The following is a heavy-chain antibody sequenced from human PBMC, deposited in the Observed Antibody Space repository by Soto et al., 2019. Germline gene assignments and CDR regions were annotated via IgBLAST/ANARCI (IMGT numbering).Heavy chain of an antibody. J-gene: IGHJ4*02. CDR3: AKPSPTSSWFDY. D-gene: IGHD6-6*01. Sequence: GGSLRLSCAASGFTFSSYGMHWVRQAPGKGLEWVAVISYDGSNKYYADSVKGRFTISRDNSKNTLYLQMNSLRAEDTAVYYCAKPSPTSSWFDYWGQGTLVTVSS. CDR1: GFTFSSYG. CDR2: ISYDGSNK. V-gene: IGHV3-30*18.